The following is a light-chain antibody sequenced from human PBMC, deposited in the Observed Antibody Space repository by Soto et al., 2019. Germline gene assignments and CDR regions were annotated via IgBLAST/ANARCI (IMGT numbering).Light chain of an antibody. CDR1: QSVRGY. J-gene: IGKJ1*01. Sequence: EIVLTQSPATLSLSPGERATLSCRASQSVRGYLAWYQQKPGQVPRLVIYDASNSATGIPGRFSGSGSGTDFTLTISSLEPEDFGVYYCQQRSSWPRTFGQGNKVEIK. CDR3: QQRSSWPRT. V-gene: IGKV3-11*01. CDR2: DAS.